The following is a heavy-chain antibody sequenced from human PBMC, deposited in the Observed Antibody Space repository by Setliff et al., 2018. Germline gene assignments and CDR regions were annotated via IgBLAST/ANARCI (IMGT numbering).Heavy chain of an antibody. V-gene: IGHV4-59*01. D-gene: IGHD2-21*01. CDR2: VYYSGSA. Sequence: SETLSLTCTVSGGSISTYYWSWIRQSPGKGLEWIGYVYYSGSATYNPSLKSRVTISVDTPKNQFSLKLSYMTAADPAVYYCARFLDPRDGYQNSPGFDFWGQGALVTVSS. CDR3: ARFLDPRDGYQNSPGFDF. CDR1: GGSISTYY. J-gene: IGHJ4*02.